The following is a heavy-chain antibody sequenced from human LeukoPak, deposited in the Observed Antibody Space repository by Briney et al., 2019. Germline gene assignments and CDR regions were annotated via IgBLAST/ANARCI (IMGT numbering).Heavy chain of an antibody. D-gene: IGHD6-6*01. V-gene: IGHV1-69*06. J-gene: IGHJ5*02. CDR3: VRYSSSSGWVNWFDP. CDR2: IIPIFGTA. Sequence: SVRVSCKASGGTFSSYAISWVRQAPGQGLEWMGGIIPIFGTANYAQKFQGRVTITADKSTSTAYMELSSLRSEDTAVYYCVRYSSSSGWVNWFDPWGQGTLVTVSS. CDR1: GGTFSSYA.